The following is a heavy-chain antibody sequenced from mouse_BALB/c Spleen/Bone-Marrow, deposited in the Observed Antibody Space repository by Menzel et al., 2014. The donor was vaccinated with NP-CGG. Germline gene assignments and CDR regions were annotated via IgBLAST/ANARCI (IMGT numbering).Heavy chain of an antibody. CDR1: GYTFXSYY. CDR2: IYPGNVNT. Sequence: VQLQESGPELVKPGPSVRISCKASGYTFXSYYIHWVKQRPGQGLEWIGWIYPGNVNTNYNEKFKGKATLTADKSSSTAYMQLSSLASEDSAVYFCARGGYDGARFAYWGQGTLVTVSA. CDR3: ARGGYDGARFAY. V-gene: IGHV1S56*01. D-gene: IGHD2-14*01. J-gene: IGHJ3*01.